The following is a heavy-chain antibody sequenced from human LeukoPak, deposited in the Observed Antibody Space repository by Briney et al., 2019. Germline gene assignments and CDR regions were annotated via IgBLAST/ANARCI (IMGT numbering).Heavy chain of an antibody. CDR1: GGSFSGHY. D-gene: IGHD3-22*01. V-gene: IGHV4-34*01. CDR3: ASIDYYRSSDFDY. J-gene: IGHJ4*02. Sequence: PSETLSLTCAVNGGSFSGHYCSWIRHPPGKGLEWIGEINYSGSTSYNPSLKSRVTISADTSKNQFSLKLGSVTAADTAVYYCASIDYYRSSDFDYWGQGTLVTVSS. CDR2: INYSGST.